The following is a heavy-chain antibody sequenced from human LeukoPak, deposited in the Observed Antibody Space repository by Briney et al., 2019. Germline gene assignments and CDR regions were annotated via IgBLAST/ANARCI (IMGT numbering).Heavy chain of an antibody. J-gene: IGHJ4*02. CDR2: INSDGSST. CDR3: AREATFGELLPFDY. D-gene: IGHD3-10*01. CDR1: GFTFSSYA. V-gene: IGHV3-74*01. Sequence: GGSLRLSCAASGFTFSSYAMNWVRQAPGKGLVWVSRINSDGSSTSYADSVKGRFTISRDNAKNTLYLQMNSLRAEDTAVYYCAREATFGELLPFDYWGQGTLVTVSS.